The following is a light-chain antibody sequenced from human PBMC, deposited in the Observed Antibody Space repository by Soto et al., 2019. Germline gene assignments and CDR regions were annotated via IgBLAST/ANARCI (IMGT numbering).Light chain of an antibody. CDR2: DVS. CDR1: SSDVGGYNC. V-gene: IGLV2-11*01. Sequence: QSVLTQPRSVSGSPGQSVTISCPGTSSDVGGYNCVSCYQQHPGKAPKLMIYDVSKRPSGVPDRFSGSKSGNTASLTISVLQAEDEPDYYCCSEAGSYWDVFGNGTKVTVL. CDR3: CSEAGSYWDV. J-gene: IGLJ1*01.